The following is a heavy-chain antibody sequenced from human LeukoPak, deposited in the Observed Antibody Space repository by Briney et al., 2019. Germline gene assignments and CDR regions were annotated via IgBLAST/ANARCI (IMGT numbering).Heavy chain of an antibody. CDR2: INVDGSTT. CDR1: AFTFSPYW. CDR3: ARTPLVRYFDS. J-gene: IGHJ4*02. V-gene: IGHV3-74*01. D-gene: IGHD2-2*01. Sequence: PGGFLRLSCAASAFTFSPYWMHWVRQAPGKGLVWVSRINVDGSTTNYADSVKGRFTISRDNAKNTLYLQMNSLRAEDTALYYCARTPLVRYFDSWGQGTLVTVSS.